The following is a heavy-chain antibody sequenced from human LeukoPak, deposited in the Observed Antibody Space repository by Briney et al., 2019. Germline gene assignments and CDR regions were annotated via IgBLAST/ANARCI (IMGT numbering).Heavy chain of an antibody. CDR3: ARDHGDSLGGGPYYYYYYMDV. D-gene: IGHD4-17*01. V-gene: IGHV1-46*01. Sequence: WASVKVSCKASGYTFTSYYMHWVRQAPGQGLEWMGIINPSGGSTSYAQKFQGRVTMTRDTSTSTVYMELSSLRSEDTAVYYCARDHGDSLGGGPYYYYYYMDVWGKGTTVTISS. CDR2: INPSGGST. J-gene: IGHJ6*03. CDR1: GYTFTSYY.